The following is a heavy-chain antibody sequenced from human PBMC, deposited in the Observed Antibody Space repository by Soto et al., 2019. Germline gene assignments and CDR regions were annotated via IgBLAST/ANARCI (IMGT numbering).Heavy chain of an antibody. CDR2: IYYSGST. CDR1: GGSIISGDYY. J-gene: IGHJ5*02. Sequence: SETLSLTCTVSGGSIISGDYYWSWIRQPPGKGLEWIGYIYYSGSTYYNPSLKSRVTISVDTSKNQFSLKLSLYLQMNSLRAEDTAVYYCTRDGYTNDLYYWFDPWGQGTLVTVSS. V-gene: IGHV4-30-4*01. D-gene: IGHD2-2*02. CDR3: TRDGYTNDLYYWFDP.